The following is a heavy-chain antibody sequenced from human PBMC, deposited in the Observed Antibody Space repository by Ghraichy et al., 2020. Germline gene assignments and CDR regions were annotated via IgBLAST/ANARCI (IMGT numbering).Heavy chain of an antibody. Sequence: GGSLRLSCAASGFTFSNAWMSWVRQAPGKGLEWVGRIKSKTDGGTTDYAAPVKGRFTISRDDLKNTLYLQMNSLKTEDTAVYYCTTDWYRDGYPTDYWGQGTLVTVSS. D-gene: IGHD5-24*01. CDR1: GFTFSNAW. V-gene: IGHV3-15*01. CDR2: IKSKTDGGTT. CDR3: TTDWYRDGYPTDY. J-gene: IGHJ4*02.